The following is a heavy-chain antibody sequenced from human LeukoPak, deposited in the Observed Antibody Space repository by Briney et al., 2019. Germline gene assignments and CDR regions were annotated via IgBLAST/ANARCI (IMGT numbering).Heavy chain of an antibody. CDR1: GGSISSSSYY. J-gene: IGHJ4*02. V-gene: IGHV4-39*07. CDR3: ARGGDYGIAYFDY. D-gene: IGHD4-17*01. Sequence: PSETLSLTCTVSGGSISSSSYYWGWIRQPPGKGLEWIGSIYYSGNTYYNPSLKSRVTISVDTSKNQFSLKLSSVTAADTAVYYCARGGDYGIAYFDYWGQGTLVTVSS. CDR2: IYYSGNT.